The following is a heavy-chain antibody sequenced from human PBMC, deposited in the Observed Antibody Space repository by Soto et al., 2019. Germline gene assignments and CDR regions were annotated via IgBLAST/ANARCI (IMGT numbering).Heavy chain of an antibody. D-gene: IGHD2-8*01. Sequence: EVQLVESGGGLVQPGGSLRLSCAASGFTFSSYSINWVRQAPGKGLEWFSYITSDSSTISYADSVKGRFTVSRDNAKNSLYLQMNGLRDEDTAVYYCARGGRGVYGMDVWGQGTSVTVSS. CDR3: ARGGRGVYGMDV. J-gene: IGHJ6*02. CDR2: ITSDSSTI. V-gene: IGHV3-48*02. CDR1: GFTFSSYS.